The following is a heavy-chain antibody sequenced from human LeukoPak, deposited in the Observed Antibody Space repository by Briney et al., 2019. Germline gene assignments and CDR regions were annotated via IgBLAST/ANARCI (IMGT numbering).Heavy chain of an antibody. J-gene: IGHJ5*02. Sequence: GGTLRLSCTASGFNFGAYAMSWVRQAPGKGLEWGGFVTSQAFGGRIEYAASVRGRFATSRDDSKSTAYLQMNSLKTEDTAVYFCTRNGRGCSSTSCYAGRFDPWGQGTQVTVSS. D-gene: IGHD2-2*01. CDR2: VTSQAFGGRI. V-gene: IGHV3-49*04. CDR1: GFNFGAYA. CDR3: TRNGRGCSSTSCYAGRFDP.